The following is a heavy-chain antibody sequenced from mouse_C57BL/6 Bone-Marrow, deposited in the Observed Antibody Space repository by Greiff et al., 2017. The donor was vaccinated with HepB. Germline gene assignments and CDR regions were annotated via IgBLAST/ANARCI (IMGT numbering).Heavy chain of an antibody. CDR1: GYTFTDYY. Sequence: EVQLQQSGPELVKPGASVKISCKASGYTFTDYYMNWVKQSHGKSLEWIGDINPNNGGTSYNQKFKGKATLTVDKYSSTAYMELRSLTSEDSAVYYCASHPQAYYAMDYWGQGTSVTVSS. D-gene: IGHD3-2*02. V-gene: IGHV1-26*01. CDR3: ASHPQAYYAMDY. J-gene: IGHJ4*01. CDR2: INPNNGGT.